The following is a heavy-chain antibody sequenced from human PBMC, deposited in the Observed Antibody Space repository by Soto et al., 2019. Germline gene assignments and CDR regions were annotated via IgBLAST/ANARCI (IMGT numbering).Heavy chain of an antibody. CDR2: IWYDGTNK. D-gene: IGHD4-17*01. CDR1: GFTFSSYG. V-gene: IGHV3-33*01. Sequence: QVQLVESGGGVVQPGRSLRLSCATSGFTFSSYGMNWVREGPGKGLEWVAVIWYDGTNKYYADSVNGRFTISRDDSKNTLYLQMNSLRADDTAVYYCARGPMTTVTTWGDWYFDLWGRGTLVTVTS. J-gene: IGHJ2*01. CDR3: ARGPMTTVTTWGDWYFDL.